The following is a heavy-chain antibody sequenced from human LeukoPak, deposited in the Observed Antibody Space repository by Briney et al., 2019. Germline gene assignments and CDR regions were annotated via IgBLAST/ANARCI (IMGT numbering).Heavy chain of an antibody. D-gene: IGHD2-2*01. CDR2: INHSGST. CDR1: GGSFSGYY. Sequence: SETLSLTCAVYGGSFSGYYWSGIRQPPGKGLEWIGEINHSGSTNYNPSLKSRVTISVDTSKNQFSLKLSSVTAADTAVYYCARDQNWFDPWGQGTLVTVSS. CDR3: ARDQNWFDP. J-gene: IGHJ5*02. V-gene: IGHV4-34*01.